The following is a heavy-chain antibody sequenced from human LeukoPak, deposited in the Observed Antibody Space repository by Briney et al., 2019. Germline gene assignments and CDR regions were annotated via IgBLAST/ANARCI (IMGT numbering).Heavy chain of an antibody. D-gene: IGHD1-26*01. CDR1: GRSISSGGYY. CDR3: ARALSGSYSDYFDY. CDR2: IYYSGST. J-gene: IGHJ4*02. Sequence: SETLSLTCTVSGRSISSGGYYWSWIRQHPGKGLEWIGYIYYSGSTYYNPSLKSRVTISVDTSKNQFSLKLSSVTAADTAVYYCARALSGSYSDYFDYWGQGTLVTVSS. V-gene: IGHV4-31*03.